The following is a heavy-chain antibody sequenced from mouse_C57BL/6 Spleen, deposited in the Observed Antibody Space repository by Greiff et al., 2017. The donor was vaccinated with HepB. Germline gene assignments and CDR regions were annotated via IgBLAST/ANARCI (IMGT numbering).Heavy chain of an antibody. CDR3: ARGGGTVRYFDV. Sequence: QVQLQQPGAELVKPGASVKMSCKASGYTFTSYWITWVKQRPGQGLEWIGDIYPGSGSTNYNEKFKSKATLTVDTSSSTAYMQLSSLTSEDSAVYYCARGGGTVRYFDVWGTGTTVTVSS. D-gene: IGHD1-1*01. CDR2: IYPGSGST. V-gene: IGHV1-55*01. CDR1: GYTFTSYW. J-gene: IGHJ1*03.